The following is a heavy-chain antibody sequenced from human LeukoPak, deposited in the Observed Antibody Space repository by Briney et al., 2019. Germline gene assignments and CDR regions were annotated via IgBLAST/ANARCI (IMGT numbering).Heavy chain of an antibody. V-gene: IGHV4-34*01. CDR2: INHSGSS. D-gene: IGHD5-18*01. J-gene: IGHJ5*02. Sequence: SETLSLTCAVYGGSFSAYYRTWIRQPPGKGLEWIGEINHSGSSNYNSSLRSRVTISVDTSYKQFSLRLSSVTAADTAVYYCAPRGDIEHSYVYGKWFDPWGQGTRVTV. CDR3: APRGDIEHSYVYGKWFDP. CDR1: GGSFSAYY.